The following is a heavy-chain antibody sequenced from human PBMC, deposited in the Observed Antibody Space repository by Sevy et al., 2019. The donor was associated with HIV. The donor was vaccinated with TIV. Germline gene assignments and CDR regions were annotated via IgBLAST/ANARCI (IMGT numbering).Heavy chain of an antibody. CDR2: IYPGDSDT. J-gene: IGHJ6*02. Sequence: GESLKISCKGSGYSFTSYWIGWVRQMPGKGLEWMGIIYPGDSDTRYSPSFQGQVTISADKSIGTAYLQWSSLKASDTAMYYCARTRRGLLWFGELLKGVNYYYYGMDVWGQGTTVTVSS. D-gene: IGHD3-10*01. V-gene: IGHV5-51*01. CDR3: ARTRRGLLWFGELLKGVNYYYYGMDV. CDR1: GYSFTSYW.